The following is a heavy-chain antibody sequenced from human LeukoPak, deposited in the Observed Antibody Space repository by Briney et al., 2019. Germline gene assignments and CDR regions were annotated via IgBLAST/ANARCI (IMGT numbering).Heavy chain of an antibody. V-gene: IGHV4-59*01. CDR2: IYYSGST. CDR3: ARSDTDSSGWFGY. CDR1: GGSISSYY. J-gene: IGHJ4*02. Sequence: SETLSLTCTVSGGSISSYYWSWIRQPPGKGLEWIVYIYYSGSTNYNPSLKSRVTISVDTSKNQFSLKLSSVTAADTAVYYCARSDTDSSGWFGYWGQGTLVTVSS. D-gene: IGHD6-19*01.